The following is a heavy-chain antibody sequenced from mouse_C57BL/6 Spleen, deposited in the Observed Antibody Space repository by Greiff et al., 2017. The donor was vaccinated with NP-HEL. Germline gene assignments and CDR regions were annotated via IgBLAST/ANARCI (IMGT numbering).Heavy chain of an antibody. Sequence: VKLMESGPGLVAPSQSLSITCTVSGFSLTSYAISWVRQPPGKGLEWLGVIWTGGGTNYNSALKSRLSISKDNSKSQVFLKMNSLQTDDTARYYCARIYDGYYIYFDYWGQGTTLTVSS. CDR2: IWTGGGT. CDR1: GFSLTSYA. CDR3: ARIYDGYYIYFDY. V-gene: IGHV2-9-1*01. D-gene: IGHD2-3*01. J-gene: IGHJ2*01.